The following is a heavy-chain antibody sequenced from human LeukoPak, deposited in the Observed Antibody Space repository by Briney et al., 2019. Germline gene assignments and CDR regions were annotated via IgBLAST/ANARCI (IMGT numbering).Heavy chain of an antibody. J-gene: IGHJ4*02. CDR1: GGTFSSYA. Sequence: GASVKVSCKASGGTFSSYAISWVRQAPGQGLEWMGWINPDSGGTNYAQKFQGRVTMTRDTSISTAYMELSRLRSDDTAVYYCARADTRGIAVAGFRYWGQGTLVTVSS. CDR3: ARADTRGIAVAGFRY. CDR2: INPDSGGT. D-gene: IGHD6-19*01. V-gene: IGHV1-2*02.